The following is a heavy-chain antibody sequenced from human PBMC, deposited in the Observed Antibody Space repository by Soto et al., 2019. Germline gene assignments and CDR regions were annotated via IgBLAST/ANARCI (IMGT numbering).Heavy chain of an antibody. J-gene: IGHJ4*02. CDR2: ISGSGGST. CDR3: AKDRPIAAAHEPYYFDY. V-gene: IGHV3-23*01. Sequence: GGSLRLSCAASGFTFSSYAMSWVRQAPGKGLEWVSAISGSGGSTYYADSVKGRFTISRDNSKNTLYLQMNSLRAEDTAVYYCAKDRPIAAAHEPYYFDYWGQGTLVTVSS. D-gene: IGHD6-13*01. CDR1: GFTFSSYA.